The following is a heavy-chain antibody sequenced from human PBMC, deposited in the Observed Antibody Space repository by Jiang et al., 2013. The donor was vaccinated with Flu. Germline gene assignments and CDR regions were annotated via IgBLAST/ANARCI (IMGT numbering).Heavy chain of an antibody. J-gene: IGHJ2*01. CDR1: GYTFTSYG. Sequence: SGYTFTSYGISWVRQAPGQGLEWMGWISAYNGNTNYAQKLQGRVTMTTDTSTSTAYMELRSLRSDDTAVYYCARVGRSSLVVPAAVYWYFDLWGRGTLVTVSS. CDR3: ARVGRSSLVVPAAVYWYFDL. CDR2: ISAYNGNT. D-gene: IGHD2-2*01. V-gene: IGHV1-18*04.